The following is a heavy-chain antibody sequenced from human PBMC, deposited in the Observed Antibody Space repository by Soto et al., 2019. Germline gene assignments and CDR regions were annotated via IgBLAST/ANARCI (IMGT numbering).Heavy chain of an antibody. CDR2: ISGSGGST. V-gene: IGHV3-23*01. J-gene: IGHJ4*02. CDR1: GFTFSSYA. CDR3: AKGFGYCSGGSCYHPY. Sequence: GGSLRLSCAASGFTFSSYAMSWVRQAPGKGLEWVSAISGSGGSTYYADSVKGRFTISRDNSKNTLYLQMNSLRAEDTAVYYCAKGFGYCSGGSCYHPYWGQGTLVTVSS. D-gene: IGHD2-15*01.